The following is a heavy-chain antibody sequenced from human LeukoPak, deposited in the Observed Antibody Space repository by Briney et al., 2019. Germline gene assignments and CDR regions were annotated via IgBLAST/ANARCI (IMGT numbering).Heavy chain of an antibody. CDR3: VRQRGASGTINHFDP. D-gene: IGHD3-10*01. CDR1: GYRFATYW. J-gene: IGHJ5*02. V-gene: IGHV5-51*01. Sequence: GESLHIPCKSSGYRFATYWSGGVRQLPGTGLDGLGAIYPEESATRTSPSCHGYPVISADRSIRTAYLQWNTLKTSDTAMYYCVRQRGASGTINHFDPWGQGTLVTVSS. CDR2: IYPEESAT.